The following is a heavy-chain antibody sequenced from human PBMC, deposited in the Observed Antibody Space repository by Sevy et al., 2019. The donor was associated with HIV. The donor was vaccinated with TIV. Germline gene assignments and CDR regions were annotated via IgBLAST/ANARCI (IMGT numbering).Heavy chain of an antibody. CDR1: GYTFTSYR. CDR3: ARAYCSGGRCYSLAY. J-gene: IGHJ4*02. V-gene: IGHV1-18*01. D-gene: IGHD2-15*01. Sequence: ASVKVSCKVSGYTFTSYRITWVRQAPGQGLESMGWISPHNGDTKYAQKFQGRVTKITDTSTNTAYMELRSLGSDDTAIYYCARAYCSGGRCYSLAYWGQGTLVTVSS. CDR2: ISPHNGDT.